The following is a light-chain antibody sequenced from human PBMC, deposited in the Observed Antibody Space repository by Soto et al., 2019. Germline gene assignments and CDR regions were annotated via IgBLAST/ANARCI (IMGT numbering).Light chain of an antibody. CDR2: DAS. J-gene: IGKJ2*01. V-gene: IGKV1-5*01. CDR1: QSISSW. CDR3: QQYNNFYT. Sequence: DIQMTQSPSTLSASVGDRVTITCRARQSISSWLAWYLQKPGKAPKLLIYDASSLESGVPSRFSGSGSGTEFTLTISSLQPDDFATYYCQQYNNFYTFGQGTKLEIK.